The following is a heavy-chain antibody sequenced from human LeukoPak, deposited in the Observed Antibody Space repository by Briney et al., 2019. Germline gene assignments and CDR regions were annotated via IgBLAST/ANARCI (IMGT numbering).Heavy chain of an antibody. D-gene: IGHD6-6*01. J-gene: IGHJ3*02. CDR3: ARGGSLYSSSIRGAFDI. Sequence: SETLSLTCTVSGGSISSSSYYWSWIRQPAGKGLEWIGRIYTSGSTNYNPSLKSRVTISVDTSKNQFSLKLSSVTAADTAVYYCARGGSLYSSSIRGAFDIWGQGTMVTVSS. CDR2: IYTSGST. CDR1: GGSISSSSYY. V-gene: IGHV4-61*02.